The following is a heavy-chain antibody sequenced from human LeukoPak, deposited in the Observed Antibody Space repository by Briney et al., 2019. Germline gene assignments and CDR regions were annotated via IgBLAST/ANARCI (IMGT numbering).Heavy chain of an antibody. Sequence: ASVKVSCKGSGYTFTGYYMHWVRQAPGQGLEWMGWINPNSGGTNYAQKFQGRVTMTKDTSISTAYMELSRLKSDDTAVYYCARGRDTAPGYWGQGTLVTVSS. J-gene: IGHJ4*02. V-gene: IGHV1-2*02. CDR2: INPNSGGT. CDR3: ARGRDTAPGY. D-gene: IGHD5-18*01. CDR1: GYTFTGYY.